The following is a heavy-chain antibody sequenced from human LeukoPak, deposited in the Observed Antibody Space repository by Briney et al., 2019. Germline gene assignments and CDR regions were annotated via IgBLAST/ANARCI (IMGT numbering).Heavy chain of an antibody. Sequence: SQTLSLTCAVSGGSISSGGYSWSWIRQPPGKGVEWIGNLYYMRGAWYKSSLKSRVTTSVDTSKNQFSLKLSSVTAADTAVYYCARGRGLADAFDIWGQGTMVTVSS. J-gene: IGHJ3*02. V-gene: IGHV4-30-4*07. CDR3: ARGRGLADAFDI. CDR1: GGSISSGGYS. CDR2: LYYMRGA.